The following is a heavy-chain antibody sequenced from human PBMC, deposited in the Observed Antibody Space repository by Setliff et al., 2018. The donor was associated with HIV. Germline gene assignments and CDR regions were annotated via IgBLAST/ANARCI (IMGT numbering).Heavy chain of an antibody. D-gene: IGHD3-22*01. J-gene: IGHJ3*02. CDR2: IIPFLGSA. CDR1: GGTFSTSA. Sequence: SVKVSCKASGGTFSTSAISWMRQAPGQGLEWMGGIIPFLGSANYAQKFQGRLTITADASSSTAYMDLSSLTSEDTAVYYCARRHFYDSSGQVWAFDIWGQGTTVTVSS. CDR3: ARRHFYDSSGQVWAFDI. V-gene: IGHV1-69*13.